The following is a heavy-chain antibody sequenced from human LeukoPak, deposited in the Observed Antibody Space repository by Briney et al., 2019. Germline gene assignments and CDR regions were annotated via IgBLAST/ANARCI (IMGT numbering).Heavy chain of an antibody. D-gene: IGHD2/OR15-2a*01. V-gene: IGHV3-21*01. CDR1: GFDLSRDS. CDR2: IDTTTNFI. J-gene: IGHJ4*02. Sequence: GGSLRLSCEASGFDLSRDSMNWVRQAPGMGLEWVSSIDTTTNFIFYSDSVRGRFTISRDNAKNAVYLHMDNLRVEDTAMYYCARDPTPYCKDGVWYKVIPATGFDNWGQGVLVTVSS. CDR3: ARDPTPYCKDGVWYKVIPATGFDN.